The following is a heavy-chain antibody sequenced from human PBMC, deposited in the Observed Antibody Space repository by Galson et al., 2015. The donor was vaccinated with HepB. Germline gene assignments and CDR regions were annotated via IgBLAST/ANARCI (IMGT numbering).Heavy chain of an antibody. CDR2: ISGNGDNS. CDR3: AKISDHIAPDP. D-gene: IGHD2-21*01. J-gene: IGHJ5*02. V-gene: IGHV3-23*01. Sequence: SLRLSCAASGFTFNSYDMSWVRQAPGKGLEWVSAISGNGDNSYYADSVKGRFTISRDNSKNTLYLQMNSLRAEDTAVYYCAKISDHIAPDPWGQGTPVTVSS. CDR1: GFTFNSYD.